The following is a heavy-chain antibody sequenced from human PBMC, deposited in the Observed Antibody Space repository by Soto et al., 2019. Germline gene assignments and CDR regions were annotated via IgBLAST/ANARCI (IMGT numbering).Heavy chain of an antibody. CDR2: IIPMFGIT. Sequence: QVQLVQSGAEVKKPGSSVKVSCNVSGGTLSSYGFNWVRQAPGQGLEWMGGIIPMFGITNHTQKFQERITISADASTKPAYMELKSLSADDTAIYYCASDRGYGLINWGQGTVLTVSS. V-gene: IGHV1-69*12. J-gene: IGHJ4*02. D-gene: IGHD2-15*01. CDR1: GGTLSSYG. CDR3: ASDRGYGLIN.